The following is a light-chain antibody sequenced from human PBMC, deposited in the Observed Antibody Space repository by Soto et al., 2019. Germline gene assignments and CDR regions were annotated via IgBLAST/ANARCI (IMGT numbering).Light chain of an antibody. Sequence: EIVLTQSPGTLSLSPGERATLSCRASQSVSSNYLAWYQQKPGQGPRLLIYGASRRATGIPDRFSGSGSGTDFTLTIIRLEPEDFAMYYCQQYGTSRAFGQGTEVEIK. J-gene: IGKJ1*01. CDR1: QSVSSNY. CDR2: GAS. CDR3: QQYGTSRA. V-gene: IGKV3-20*01.